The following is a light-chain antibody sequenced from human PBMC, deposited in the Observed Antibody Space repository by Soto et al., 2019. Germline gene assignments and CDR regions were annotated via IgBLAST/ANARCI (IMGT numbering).Light chain of an antibody. Sequence: DIQMTQSPSFLSASVGDRVTITCRASQSIGKHLNWYQQEPGKAPKFLIYGASTLQSGVPSRFTGSGSGTDFTLTVNSLQTEDFATYYCQQSYTSPTTFGQGTRLEIK. CDR1: QSIGKH. J-gene: IGKJ5*01. CDR2: GAS. CDR3: QQSYTSPTT. V-gene: IGKV1-39*01.